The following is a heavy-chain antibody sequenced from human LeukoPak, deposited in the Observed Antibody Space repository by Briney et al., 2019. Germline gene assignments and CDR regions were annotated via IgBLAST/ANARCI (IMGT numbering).Heavy chain of an antibody. CDR3: AKNINSGTHYYFDY. D-gene: IGHD1-26*01. CDR1: GFTFSSYA. CDR2: GSYDGKNK. Sequence: GGSLRLSCAASGFTFSSYAMHWVRQAPGKGLEWVAVGSYDGKNKNYADSVKGRFTISRDNSRNTLYLQMNILSAEDTAVYYCAKNINSGTHYYFDYWGRGTLVTVSS. V-gene: IGHV3-30-3*02. J-gene: IGHJ4*02.